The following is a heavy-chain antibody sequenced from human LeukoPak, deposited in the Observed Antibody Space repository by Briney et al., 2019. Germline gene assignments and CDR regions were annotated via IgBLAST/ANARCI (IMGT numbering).Heavy chain of an antibody. J-gene: IGHJ4*02. V-gene: IGHV4-59*01. CDR3: AVAFDLTHFDY. D-gene: IGHD3-9*01. CDR1: GDSISTYY. CDR2: IYYGGST. Sequence: PSETLSLTCTVSGDSISTYYWSWIRQPPGKALEWIGYIYYGGSTNYSPSLRSRVTISEDTSKNQFSLRLSSVTAADTAVYYCAVAFDLTHFDYWGQGTLITVSS.